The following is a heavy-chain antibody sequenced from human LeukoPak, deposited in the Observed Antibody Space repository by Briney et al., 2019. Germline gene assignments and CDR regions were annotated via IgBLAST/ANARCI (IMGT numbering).Heavy chain of an antibody. J-gene: IGHJ3*02. D-gene: IGHD6-19*01. V-gene: IGHV3-43*02. CDR1: GFMVDDYA. CDR3: AKDILSEQWPDAFDI. CDR2: SSGDGGST. Sequence: GGSLRLSCAASGFMVDDYAMYWVRQAPGKGLEGVSLSSGDGGSTYYADSVKGRFTISRDNSKNSLFLQMNSLRTEDTALYYCAKDILSEQWPDAFDIWGQGTMVTVSS.